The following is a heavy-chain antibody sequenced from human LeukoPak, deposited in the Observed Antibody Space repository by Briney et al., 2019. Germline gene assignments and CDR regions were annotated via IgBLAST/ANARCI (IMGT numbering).Heavy chain of an antibody. D-gene: IGHD6-6*01. CDR2: IHTSGST. V-gene: IGHV4-4*07. CDR1: GGSIRTYY. Sequence: SETLSLTCTASGGSIRTYYWSWIRQPAGKALEWIGRIHTSGSTDYNPSLESRVSKSVATSKNQFSLKLRSVTAADTAVYYCAREGSMTARPFVSIDYWGQGTLVTVSS. J-gene: IGHJ4*02. CDR3: AREGSMTARPFVSIDY.